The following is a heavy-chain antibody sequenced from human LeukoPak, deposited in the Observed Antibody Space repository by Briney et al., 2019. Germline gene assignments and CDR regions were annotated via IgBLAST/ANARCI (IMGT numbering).Heavy chain of an antibody. CDR1: GFTFSSYW. CDR2: INSDGSST. V-gene: IGHV3-74*01. Sequence: GGSLRLSCAASGFTFSSYWMHWVRQAPGKGLAWVSRINSDGSSTSYADSVKGRFTISRDNAKNTLYLQMNSLRAEDTAVYYCARDSILSGIDFDYWGQGTLVTVSS. D-gene: IGHD2-15*01. CDR3: ARDSILSGIDFDY. J-gene: IGHJ4*02.